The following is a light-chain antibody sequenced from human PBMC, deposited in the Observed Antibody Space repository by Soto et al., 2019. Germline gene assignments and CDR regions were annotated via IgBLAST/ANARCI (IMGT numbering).Light chain of an antibody. CDR2: DVN. Sequence: QCALTKPASVSGSPGQSIAISCTGTSSDVGGYNYVSWYQQHPGKAPKLMIYDVNNRPSGVSNRFSGSKSGNTASLTISGLQAEDEADYYCCSYTTSSTYVFGTGTKVTVL. CDR1: SSDVGGYNY. V-gene: IGLV2-14*03. CDR3: CSYTTSSTYV. J-gene: IGLJ1*01.